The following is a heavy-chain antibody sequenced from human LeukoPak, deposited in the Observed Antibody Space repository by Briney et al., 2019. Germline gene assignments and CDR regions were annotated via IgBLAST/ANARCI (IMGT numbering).Heavy chain of an antibody. Sequence: SETLSLTCTVSGGSISSSSYYWGWIRQPPGKGLEWIGSIYYSGSTYYNPSLKSRVTISVDTSKNQFSLKLSSVTAADTAVYYCVRWTRDIAVVPAVPGAFDIWGQGTMVTVSS. CDR1: GGSISSSSYY. J-gene: IGHJ3*02. CDR2: IYYSGST. D-gene: IGHD2-2*01. CDR3: VRWTRDIAVVPAVPGAFDI. V-gene: IGHV4-39*07.